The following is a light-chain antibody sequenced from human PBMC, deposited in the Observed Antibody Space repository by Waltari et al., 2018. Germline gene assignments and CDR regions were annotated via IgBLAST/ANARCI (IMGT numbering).Light chain of an antibody. V-gene: IGLV1-44*01. CDR3: AAWDDSLNGVV. CDR2: SNN. Sequence: QSVLTQPPSASGTPGQRVTISCSGSSSNIGSNTVNWYQQLPGTAPNLVIFSNNRRPSGVPDRFSGSKSGASASLAISGLQSEDEADYYCAAWDDSLNGVVFGGGTKLTVL. J-gene: IGLJ2*01. CDR1: SSNIGSNT.